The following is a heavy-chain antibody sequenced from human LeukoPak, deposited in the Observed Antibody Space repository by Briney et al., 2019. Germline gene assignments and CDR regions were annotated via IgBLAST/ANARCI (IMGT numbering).Heavy chain of an antibody. Sequence: PSETLSLTCTVSGGSISSGSYYWSWIRQPAGKGLEWIGRIYTSGSTNYNPSLKSRVTISVDTSKNQFSLKLSSVTAADTAVYYCARESPYYYDSSEKGIYFDYWGQGTLVTVSS. J-gene: IGHJ4*02. V-gene: IGHV4-61*02. CDR3: ARESPYYYDSSEKGIYFDY. D-gene: IGHD3-22*01. CDR2: IYTSGST. CDR1: GGSISSGSYY.